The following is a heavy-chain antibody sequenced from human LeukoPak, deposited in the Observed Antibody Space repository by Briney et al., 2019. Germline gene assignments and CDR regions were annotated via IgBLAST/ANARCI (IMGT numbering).Heavy chain of an antibody. CDR1: GGSFSGYY. J-gene: IGHJ4*02. Sequence: SETLSLTCAVYGGSFSGYYWSWIRQPPGKGLEWIGEINHSGSTNYNPSLKSRVTISVDTSKNQFSLKLTSVTAADTAVYYCARTGYNSAWNVYLDYWGQGTLVTVSS. D-gene: IGHD6-19*01. CDR3: ARTGYNSAWNVYLDY. CDR2: INHSGST. V-gene: IGHV4-34*01.